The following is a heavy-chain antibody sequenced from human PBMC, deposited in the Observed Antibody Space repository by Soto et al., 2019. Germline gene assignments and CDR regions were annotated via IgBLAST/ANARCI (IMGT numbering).Heavy chain of an antibody. J-gene: IGHJ4*02. CDR2: ISYEGSNK. V-gene: IGHV3-30*18. Sequence: QVQLVESGGVVVQPGRSLRLSCAASGFTFSSYGMHWVRHAPGKGLEWVAVISYEGSNKYYADSVKGRFTISRDNSKNTLYLQMNSLRAEDTAVYYCAKSVAATFDYWGQGTLVTVSS. D-gene: IGHD6-19*01. CDR1: GFTFSSYG. CDR3: AKSVAATFDY.